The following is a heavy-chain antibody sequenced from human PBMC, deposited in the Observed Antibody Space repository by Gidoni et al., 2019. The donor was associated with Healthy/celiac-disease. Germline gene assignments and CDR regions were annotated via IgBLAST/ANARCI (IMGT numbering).Heavy chain of an antibody. D-gene: IGHD3-10*01. CDR2: IIPIFGTS. V-gene: IGHV1-69*01. CDR1: GGTFSSYA. Sequence: QVQLVQSGAEVKKPGSSVTVSCKASGGTFSSYALSWVRQAPGQGLEWMGGIIPIFGTSNYAQKFQGRVTITADESTSTAYMELSSLRSEDTAVYYCARGHAYYYGSGSYYTLGDYWGQGTLVTVSS. CDR3: ARGHAYYYGSGSYYTLGDY. J-gene: IGHJ4*02.